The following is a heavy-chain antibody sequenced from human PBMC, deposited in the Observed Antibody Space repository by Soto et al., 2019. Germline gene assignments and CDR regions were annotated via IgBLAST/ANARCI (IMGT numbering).Heavy chain of an antibody. V-gene: IGHV3-30-3*01. CDR3: ARGTTYYDFWSGYRGSNDYYYYYGMDV. D-gene: IGHD3-3*01. J-gene: IGHJ6*02. Sequence: GGSLRLSCAASGFTFSSYAMHWVRQAPGKGLEWVAVISYDGSNKYYADSVKGRFTISRDNSKNTLYLQMNSLRAEDTAVYYCARGTTYYDFWSGYRGSNDYYYYYGMDVGGQGTTVTVSS. CDR1: GFTFSSYA. CDR2: ISYDGSNK.